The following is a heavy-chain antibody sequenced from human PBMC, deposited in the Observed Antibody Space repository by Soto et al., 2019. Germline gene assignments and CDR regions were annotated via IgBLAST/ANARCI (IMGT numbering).Heavy chain of an antibody. J-gene: IGHJ3*01. Sequence: QLQLQESGPGLVKPSETLSLTCTVSGASISSYYWNWIRQSPGKGLEWIGYINPSGSTNYNPSLKTRVTISIDMSKSQFSLRLSSVTAADTAIYYCARGDTFDVWGQGTMVTVSS. CDR2: INPSGST. CDR3: ARGDTFDV. CDR1: GASISSYY. V-gene: IGHV4-59*01.